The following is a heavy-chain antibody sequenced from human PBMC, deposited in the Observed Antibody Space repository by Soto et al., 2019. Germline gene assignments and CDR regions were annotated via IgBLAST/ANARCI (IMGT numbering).Heavy chain of an antibody. D-gene: IGHD2-2*01. CDR2: ISYDGSNK. Sequence: PGGSLRLSCAASGFTFSSYGMHWVRQAPGKGLEWVAVISYDGSNKYYADSVKGRFTISRDNSKNTLYLQMNSLRAEDTAVYYCAKDGSGGYCSSTSCYGGYYYYMDVWGKGTTVTVSS. CDR3: AKDGSGGYCSSTSCYGGYYYYMDV. V-gene: IGHV3-30*18. J-gene: IGHJ6*03. CDR1: GFTFSSYG.